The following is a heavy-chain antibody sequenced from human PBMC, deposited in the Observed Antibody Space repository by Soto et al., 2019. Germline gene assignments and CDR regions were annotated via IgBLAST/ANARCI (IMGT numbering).Heavy chain of an antibody. D-gene: IGHD6-13*01. J-gene: IGHJ4*02. CDR1: GGSFSGYY. Sequence: SETLSLTCAVYGGSFSGYYWSWIRQPPGKGLEWIGEINHSGSTNYNPSLKSRVTISVDTSKNQFSLKLSSVTAADTAVYYCASRSSSWHIDYWGQGTLVTVS. V-gene: IGHV4-34*01. CDR3: ASRSSSWHIDY. CDR2: INHSGST.